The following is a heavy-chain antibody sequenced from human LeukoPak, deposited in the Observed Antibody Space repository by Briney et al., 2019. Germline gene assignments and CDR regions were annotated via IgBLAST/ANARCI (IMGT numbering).Heavy chain of an antibody. D-gene: IGHD3-22*01. CDR1: GFTFSSFW. Sequence: GGSLRLSCTASGFTFSSFWMAWVRQAPGKGLEGVAHIKQDGSIQHYADSVKGRFTNSRDNAKNSLYLQMNHLRAEDTALYYCATSYDSSGCDWGQGTLVTVSS. J-gene: IGHJ4*02. CDR3: ATSYDSSGCD. CDR2: IKQDGSIQ. V-gene: IGHV3-7*01.